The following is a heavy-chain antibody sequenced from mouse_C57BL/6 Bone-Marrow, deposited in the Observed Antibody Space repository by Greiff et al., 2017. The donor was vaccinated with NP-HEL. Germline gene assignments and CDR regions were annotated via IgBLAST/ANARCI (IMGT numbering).Heavy chain of an antibody. CDR1: GYTFTSYW. J-gene: IGHJ2*01. D-gene: IGHD4-1*01. V-gene: IGHV1-69*01. CDR2: IDPSDSYT. CDR3: ASEGELGPY. Sequence: QVQLQQPGAELVMPGASVKLSCKASGYTFTSYWMHWVKQRPGKGLEWIGEIDPSDSYTNYNQKFKGKSTLTVDKSSSSAYMQISSLTSEDYAVYYSASEGELGPYWGQGTTLTVSS.